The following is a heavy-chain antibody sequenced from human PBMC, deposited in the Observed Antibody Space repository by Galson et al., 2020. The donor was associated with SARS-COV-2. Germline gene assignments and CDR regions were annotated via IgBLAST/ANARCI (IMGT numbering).Heavy chain of an antibody. CDR1: GGSLSGHY. Sequence: SQTLSLTCAVNGGSLSGHYWSWVRQAPGKGLEWIGEFTRWGNTNYRPSLKSRVTMSLDTSKNHFSLHLTSVTAADTAVYYCARLSSYNTGHWFFDLWGRGTLVTVSS. CDR3: ARLSSYNTGHWFFDL. V-gene: IGHV4-34*01. D-gene: IGHD1-1*01. CDR2: FTRWGNT. J-gene: IGHJ2*01.